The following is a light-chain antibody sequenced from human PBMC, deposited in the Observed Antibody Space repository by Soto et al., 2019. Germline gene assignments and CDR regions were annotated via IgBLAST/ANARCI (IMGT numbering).Light chain of an antibody. J-gene: IGLJ1*01. CDR1: SSDVGGYNY. CDR3: SSYKSSSTWV. Sequence: QSALTQPASVSGSPGQSITISCTGTSSDVGGYNYVSWYQQHPGKAPKLMIYDVSNRPSGVSNRFSGSKSGNTASLTISGLQAEDEADYYCSSYKSSSTWVFGTGTKDTDL. CDR2: DVS. V-gene: IGLV2-14*01.